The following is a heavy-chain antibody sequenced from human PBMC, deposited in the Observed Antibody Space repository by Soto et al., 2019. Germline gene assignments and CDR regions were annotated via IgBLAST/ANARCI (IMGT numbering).Heavy chain of an antibody. CDR1: GYTFTSYG. CDR3: ARDADYYYGSGSDNRFDP. J-gene: IGHJ5*02. V-gene: IGHV1-18*01. Sequence: QVQLVQSGAEVKKPGASVKVSCKASGYTFTSYGISWVRQAPGQGLEWMGWISAYNGNTNYARKLQGRVTMTTDTSTSSGYMELRSLRSADTAVYSCARDADYYYGSGSDNRFDPWGPGTLVIVSS. CDR2: ISAYNGNT. D-gene: IGHD3-10*01.